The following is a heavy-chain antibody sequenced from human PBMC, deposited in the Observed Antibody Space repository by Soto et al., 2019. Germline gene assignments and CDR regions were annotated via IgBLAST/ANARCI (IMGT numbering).Heavy chain of an antibody. J-gene: IGHJ5*02. CDR1: GGSITSANW. CDR2: ISHSGIT. CDR3: ARVLRGWFDP. V-gene: IGHV4-4*02. Sequence: SETLSLTCAVSGGSITSANWWTWVRQPPGGGLEWIGEISHSGITNYKASLKSRVTMSVDKTKNDVSLKLTSVTAADTAVYYCARVLRGWFDPWGQGTPVT.